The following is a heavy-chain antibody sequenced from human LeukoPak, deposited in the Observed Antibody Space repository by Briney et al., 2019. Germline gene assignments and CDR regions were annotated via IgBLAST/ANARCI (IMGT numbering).Heavy chain of an antibody. J-gene: IGHJ4*02. CDR3: IADTPPWHPYGLDY. CDR2: IKSKVDGGTT. Sequence: GGSLRLSCAPSGFTFSSAWMHWVRQAPGEGLEWVGRIKSKVDGGTTDYAAPVKGRFTISRDDLENMLYLQMNSLKTEDTAVYYCIADTPPWHPYGLDYWGQGTLVTVSS. D-gene: IGHD2-15*01. V-gene: IGHV3-15*07. CDR1: GFTFSSAW.